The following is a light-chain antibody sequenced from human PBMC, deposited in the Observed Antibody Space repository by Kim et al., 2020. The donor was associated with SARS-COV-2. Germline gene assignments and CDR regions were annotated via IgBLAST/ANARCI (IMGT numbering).Light chain of an antibody. V-gene: IGKV4-1*01. J-gene: IGKJ4*01. CDR1: QSVLCNSNNNNKNY. Sequence: DIVMTQSPDPLSVSLGERATINCKSSQSVLCNSNNNNKNYLSWYQQKPGQPPKLLIYWASTRESGVPDRFSGSGSGTDFTLTISSLQTEDVAVYYCQQYYNAPLTFGGGTKVDIK. CDR3: QQYYNAPLT. CDR2: WAS.